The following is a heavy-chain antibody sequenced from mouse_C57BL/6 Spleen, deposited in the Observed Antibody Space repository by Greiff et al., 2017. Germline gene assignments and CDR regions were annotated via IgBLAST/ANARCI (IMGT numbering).Heavy chain of an antibody. CDR3: ARAVNYYANYFDY. Sequence: QVQLQQSGAELAKPGASVKLSCKASGYTFTSYWMHWVKKRPGQGLEWIGYINPSSGYTKYNQKFKDKATLTADKSSSPAYMQLSSLTYEDSAVYYCARAVNYYANYFDYWGQGTTLTVSS. V-gene: IGHV1-7*01. CDR1: GYTFTSYW. J-gene: IGHJ2*01. D-gene: IGHD1-1*01. CDR2: INPSSGYT.